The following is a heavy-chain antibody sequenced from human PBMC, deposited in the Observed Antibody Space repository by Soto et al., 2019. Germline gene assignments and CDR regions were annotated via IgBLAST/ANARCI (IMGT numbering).Heavy chain of an antibody. Sequence: EVQLVESGGGLVQPGGFLRLSCVASGFTFSSYSMNWVRQAPGKGLEWVSYISISSSTIYYADSVKGRFTISRDNVKNSLYLQMNSLRDEDTAVYYCARVIVGTTTFVDYWGQGTLVTVSS. J-gene: IGHJ4*02. V-gene: IGHV3-48*02. CDR1: GFTFSSYS. D-gene: IGHD1-26*01. CDR2: ISISSSTI. CDR3: ARVIVGTTTFVDY.